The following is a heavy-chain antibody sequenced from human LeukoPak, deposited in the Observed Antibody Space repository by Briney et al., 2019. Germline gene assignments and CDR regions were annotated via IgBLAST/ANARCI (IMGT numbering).Heavy chain of an antibody. V-gene: IGHV3-21*01. D-gene: IGHD4-17*01. CDR3: ARGGYGDYADYYGMDV. CDR2: ISSSSSYI. Sequence: GGSLRLSCTASGFTFGDYAMSWVRQAPGKGLEWVSSISSSSSYIYYADSVKGRFTISRDNAKNSLYLQMNSLRAEDTAVYYCARGGYGDYADYYGMDVWGQGTTVTVSS. J-gene: IGHJ6*02. CDR1: GFTFGDYA.